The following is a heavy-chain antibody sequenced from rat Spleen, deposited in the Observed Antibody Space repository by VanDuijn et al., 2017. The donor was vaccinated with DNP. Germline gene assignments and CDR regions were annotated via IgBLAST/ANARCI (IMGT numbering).Heavy chain of an antibody. J-gene: IGHJ4*01. CDR1: GFSLTNYH. CDR3: ARDLIIRDTTSAMDA. Sequence: QVQLKESGPGLVQPSQTLSLTCTVSGFSLTNYHVHWVRQPPGKGLEWIAAISSGGSTYYNSALKSRLSISKATSKSQVFLKLNSLQTEDTATYYCARDLIIRDTTSAMDAWGQGTSVTVSS. V-gene: IGHV2S12*01. D-gene: IGHD4-3*01. CDR2: ISSGGST.